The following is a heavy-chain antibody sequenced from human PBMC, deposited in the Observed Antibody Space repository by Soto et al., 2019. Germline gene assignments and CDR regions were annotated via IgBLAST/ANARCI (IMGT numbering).Heavy chain of an antibody. CDR1: GGSISSGGYY. CDR2: IYYSGST. CDR3: ARAPYYGSGSYLDY. V-gene: IGHV4-31*03. Sequence: SETLSLTCTVSGGSISSGGYYWSWIRQHPGKGLEWIGYIYYSGSTYYNPSLRSRVTISVDTSKNQFSLKLSSVTAADTAVYYCARAPYYGSGSYLDYWGQGTLVTVSS. J-gene: IGHJ4*02. D-gene: IGHD3-10*01.